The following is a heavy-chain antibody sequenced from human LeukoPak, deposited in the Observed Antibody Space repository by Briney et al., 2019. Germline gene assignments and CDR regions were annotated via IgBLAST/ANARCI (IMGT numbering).Heavy chain of an antibody. Sequence: IPSETLSLTCAVSGYSISSGYYWGWIRQPPGKGLEWIGSIYHIGSTYYNPSLKSRVTISVDTSKNQFSLKLSSVTAADTAVYYCARHQGYSSSWYAYWGQGTLVTVSS. V-gene: IGHV4-38-2*01. J-gene: IGHJ4*02. CDR3: ARHQGYSSSWYAY. CDR1: GYSISSGYY. CDR2: IYHIGST. D-gene: IGHD6-13*01.